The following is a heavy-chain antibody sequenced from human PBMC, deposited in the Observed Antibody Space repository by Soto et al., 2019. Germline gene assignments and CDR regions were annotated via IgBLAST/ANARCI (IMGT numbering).Heavy chain of an antibody. CDR2: INSDGSST. CDR3: VRTSLGVSAATRYDY. J-gene: IGHJ4*02. Sequence: EVQLVESGGGLVQPGGSLRLSCAASGFTFSSYWMHWVRQAPGKGLVWVSRINSDGSSTSYADSVKGRFTISRDNAKNTLLRQMSGRGAEDTAVYYCVRTSLGVSAATRYDYWGQGTLVTVSS. V-gene: IGHV3-74*01. CDR1: GFTFSSYW. D-gene: IGHD2-15*01.